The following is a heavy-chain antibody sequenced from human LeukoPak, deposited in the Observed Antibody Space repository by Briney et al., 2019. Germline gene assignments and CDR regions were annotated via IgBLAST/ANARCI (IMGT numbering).Heavy chain of an antibody. V-gene: IGHV1-69*05. CDR1: GGTFSNYA. CDR3: VRREALRGRYRAFDP. Sequence: GASVNLSCKASGGTFSNYAITWVRHAPGQGLGWLGGIIPIFGTAKYAQKFQGRVTITTDDSTTTAYMELISLRSEDTAVYYCVRREALRGRYRAFDPWGQGTLVIVTS. CDR2: IIPIFGTA. J-gene: IGHJ5*02. D-gene: IGHD2-2*02.